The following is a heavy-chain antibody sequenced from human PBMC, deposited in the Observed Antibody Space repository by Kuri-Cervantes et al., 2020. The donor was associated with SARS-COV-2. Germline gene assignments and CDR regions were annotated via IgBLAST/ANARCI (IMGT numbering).Heavy chain of an antibody. Sequence: SETLSLTCAVYGGSFSGYYWSWIRQPPGKGLEWIGSIYHSGSTYYNPSLKSRVTISVDTSKNQFSLKLSSVTAADTAVYYCARHSPASKSGWTLFGYWGQGTLVTVSS. V-gene: IGHV4-34*01. J-gene: IGHJ4*02. D-gene: IGHD6-19*01. CDR3: ARHSPASKSGWTLFGY. CDR2: IYHSGST. CDR1: GGSFSGYY.